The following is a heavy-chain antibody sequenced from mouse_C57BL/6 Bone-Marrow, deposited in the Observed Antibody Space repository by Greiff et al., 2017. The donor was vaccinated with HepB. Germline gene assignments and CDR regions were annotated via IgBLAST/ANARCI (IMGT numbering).Heavy chain of an antibody. J-gene: IGHJ1*03. CDR3: ARSNSSSYWYFDV. D-gene: IGHD1-1*01. CDR2: IYPGDGDT. V-gene: IGHV1-82*01. Sequence: VQLQQSGPELVKPGASVKISCKASGYAFSSSWMNWVKQRPGKGLEWIGRIYPGDGDTNYNGKFKGKATLTADKSSSTAYMQLSSLTSEDSAVYFCARSNSSSYWYFDVWGTGTTVTVSS. CDR1: GYAFSSSW.